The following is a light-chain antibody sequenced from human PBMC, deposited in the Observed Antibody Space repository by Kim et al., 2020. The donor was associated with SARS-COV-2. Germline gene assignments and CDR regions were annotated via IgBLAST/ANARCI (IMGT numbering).Light chain of an antibody. V-gene: IGLV6-57*02. CDR2: DDN. J-gene: IGLJ2*01. Sequence: TGPSSCAGGRGGVGASEGRCYQKRWGSPPTTVIYDDNQRPSGVPDRFSGSIDSSSNSASLTISGLKTEDEADYYCQSYESNNVVFGGGTQLTVL. CDR3: QSYESNNVV. CDR1: RGGVGASE.